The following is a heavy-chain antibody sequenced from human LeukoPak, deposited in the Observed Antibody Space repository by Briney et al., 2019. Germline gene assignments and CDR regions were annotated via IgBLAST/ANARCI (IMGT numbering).Heavy chain of an antibody. CDR2: IHQSGGA. CDR1: DGSITSSRW. Sequence: SETLSLTCAVSDGSITSSRWWSWVRQSPGKGLEWIGEIHQSGGANYNPSLKSRVNMSIDKSKNQFSLKVNFVTAADTAVYYCARVIPTGWRQNDFWGQGTLVTVSS. V-gene: IGHV4-4*02. CDR3: ARVIPTGWRQNDF. J-gene: IGHJ4*02. D-gene: IGHD6-19*01.